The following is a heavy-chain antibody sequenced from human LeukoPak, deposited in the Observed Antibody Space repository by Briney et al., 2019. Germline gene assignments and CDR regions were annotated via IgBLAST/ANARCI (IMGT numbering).Heavy chain of an antibody. CDR3: AGFSYGYDGYYYGMDV. V-gene: IGHV3-9*01. CDR2: ISWNSGSI. J-gene: IGHJ6*02. CDR1: GFTFDDYA. Sequence: GGSLRLSCAASGFTFDDYAMHWVRQAPGKGLEWVSGISWNSGSIGYADSVKGRFTISRDNAKNSLYLQMNSLRAEDTALYYCAGFSYGYDGYYYGMDVWGQGTTVTVSS. D-gene: IGHD5-18*01.